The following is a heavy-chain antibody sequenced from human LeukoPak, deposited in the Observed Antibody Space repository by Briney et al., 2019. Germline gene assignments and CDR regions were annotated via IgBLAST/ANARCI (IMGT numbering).Heavy chain of an antibody. J-gene: IGHJ4*02. CDR1: GGSISSYY. CDR2: IYYSGST. Sequence: SETLSLTCTVSGGSISSYYWSWIRQPPGKGLEWIGYIYYSGSTNYNPSLKSRVTISVDTSKNQFSLKLSSVTAADTAVYYCARGMGDGYKYPNYWGQGTLVTVSS. V-gene: IGHV4-59*01. CDR3: ARGMGDGYKYPNY. D-gene: IGHD5-24*01.